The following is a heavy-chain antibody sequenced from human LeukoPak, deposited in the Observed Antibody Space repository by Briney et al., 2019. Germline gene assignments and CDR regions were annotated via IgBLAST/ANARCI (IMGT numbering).Heavy chain of an antibody. V-gene: IGHV3-30*18. CDR3: AKWPGRGVIIGYFQH. CDR1: GFTFSSYG. Sequence: QPGGSLRLSCAASGFTFSSYGMHWVRQAPGKGLEWVAVISYDGSNKYYADSVKGRFTISRDNSKNTLYLQMNSLRAEDTAVYYCAKWPGRGVIIGYFQHWGQGTLVTVSS. CDR2: ISYDGSNK. J-gene: IGHJ1*01. D-gene: IGHD3-10*01.